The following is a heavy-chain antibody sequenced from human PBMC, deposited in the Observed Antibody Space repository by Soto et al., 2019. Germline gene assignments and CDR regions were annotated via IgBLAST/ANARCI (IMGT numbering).Heavy chain of an antibody. CDR3: ARFGAATTDDGFDI. CDR2: ISYDSSNK. Sequence: QVQLVESGGGVVQPGRSLRLSCAASGFTFSSYTMNWVRQAPGKGLEWVAFISYDSSNKYYADSVKGRFTISRDNSKNTLYLQMNSRGEEDAAVYYCARFGAATTDDGFDIWGQGTMVTVSS. D-gene: IGHD1-26*01. V-gene: IGHV3-30-3*01. J-gene: IGHJ3*02. CDR1: GFTFSSYT.